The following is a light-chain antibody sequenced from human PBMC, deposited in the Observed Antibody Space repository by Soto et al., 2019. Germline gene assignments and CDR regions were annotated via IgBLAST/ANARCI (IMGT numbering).Light chain of an antibody. J-gene: IGKJ3*01. CDR3: QQYDSYSLT. CDR1: RGISSW. Sequence: IQMTQTPSTLSASVGDRVTITCRASRGISSWLAWFQQKPGKAPKLLIYDASTLESGVPSRFSGSGSGTEFTLTITSLQLDDFATYFCQQYDSYSLTFGPGTKVDIK. V-gene: IGKV1-5*01. CDR2: DAS.